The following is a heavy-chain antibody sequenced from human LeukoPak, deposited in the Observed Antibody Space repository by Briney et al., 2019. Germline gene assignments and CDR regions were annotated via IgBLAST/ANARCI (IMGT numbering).Heavy chain of an antibody. V-gene: IGHV3-66*01. Sequence: QTGGSLRLSCAASGFTVSSNYMSWVRQAPGKGLEWVSVIYSGGSTYYADSVKGRFTISRDNSKNTLYLQMNSLRAEDTAVYYCASQGIQLRIGYFDYWGQGTLVTVSS. CDR2: IYSGGST. CDR3: ASQGIQLRIGYFDY. CDR1: GFTVSSNY. D-gene: IGHD5-18*01. J-gene: IGHJ4*02.